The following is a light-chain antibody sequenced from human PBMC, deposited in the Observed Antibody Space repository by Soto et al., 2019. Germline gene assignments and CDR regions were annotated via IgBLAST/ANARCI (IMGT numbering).Light chain of an antibody. CDR1: QRVSSY. V-gene: IGKV3-11*01. CDR3: QQYNKWLYT. Sequence: EIVLTQSPATLSLSPGERATLSCRASQRVSSYLAWYQQKPGQAPRLLIYDASNRATGIPARFSGSGSGTDFTLTISSLEPEDFAVYYCQQYNKWLYTFGQGTKLEIK. CDR2: DAS. J-gene: IGKJ2*01.